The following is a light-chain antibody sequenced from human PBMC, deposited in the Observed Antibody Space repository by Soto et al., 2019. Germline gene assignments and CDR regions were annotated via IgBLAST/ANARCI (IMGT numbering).Light chain of an antibody. CDR2: DAS. CDR1: QSVSSN. J-gene: IGKJ4*01. V-gene: IGKV3-20*01. Sequence: EIVITQSPATLSVSPGERATLSCRASQSVSSNLAWYQQKPGQAPRLLIYDASSRDTGIPDRFSGGGAGTDFTLTISRLEPEDFEVYDCQQFSSYTLTFGGGTKVDI. CDR3: QQFSSYTLT.